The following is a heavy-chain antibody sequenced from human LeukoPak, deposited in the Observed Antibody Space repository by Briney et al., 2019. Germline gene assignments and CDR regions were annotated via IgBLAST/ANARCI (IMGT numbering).Heavy chain of an antibody. CDR2: NSSSGDYI. CDR1: GFTFSSYA. J-gene: IGHJ6*02. V-gene: IGHV3-21*05. Sequence: GGSLRLSCAASGFTFSSYAMHWVRQAPGKGLEWVSYNSSSGDYIYYADSVKGRFTISRDNAKNSLYLQMSSLRAEDTAVYYCAREDIDASGDYYTDYGMDVWGQGTTVTVSS. CDR3: AREDIDASGDYYTDYGMDV. D-gene: IGHD3-10*01.